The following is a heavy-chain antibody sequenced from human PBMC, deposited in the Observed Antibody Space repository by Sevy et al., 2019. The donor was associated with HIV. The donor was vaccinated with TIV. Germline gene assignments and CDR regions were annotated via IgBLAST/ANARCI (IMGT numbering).Heavy chain of an antibody. V-gene: IGHV3-23*01. CDR2: ICHSGDST. J-gene: IGHJ4*02. CDR3: SGMKVGDFWSGSIRGPWAGGPLFDY. D-gene: IGHD3-3*01. CDR1: GFTFSSYA. Sequence: GGSLRLSCTSSGFTFSSYAMNWVLQAPGKELEWVSTICHSGDSTYYADSVKGRFTISRDNSENTLYLQMNSLRAEDTALYYWSGMKVGDFWSGSIRGPWAGGPLFDYWGQGTLVTVSS.